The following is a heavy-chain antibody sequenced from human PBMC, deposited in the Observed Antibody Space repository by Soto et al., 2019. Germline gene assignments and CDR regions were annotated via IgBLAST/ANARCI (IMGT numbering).Heavy chain of an antibody. J-gene: IGHJ5*02. CDR2: MSYSGSS. V-gene: IGHV4-59*12. Sequence: SETLSLTCTVSGGSLSTYYWSWIRQPPGKGLEWIVYMSYSGSSNYNPSLKSRVTMSVDTSKNQVSLKLSSVTAADTAVYYCAKTRITSTAATFDPWGQGTLVTVSS. CDR3: AKTRITSTAATFDP. D-gene: IGHD1-20*01. CDR1: GGSLSTYY.